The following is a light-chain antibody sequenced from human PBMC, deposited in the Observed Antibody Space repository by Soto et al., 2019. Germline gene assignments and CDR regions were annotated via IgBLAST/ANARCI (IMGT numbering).Light chain of an antibody. CDR3: QHRWNWAYG. CDR2: DAS. V-gene: IGKV3-11*01. J-gene: IGKJ2*03. CDR1: ESVNNF. Sequence: EIVLTQSPATLSLSPGERATLSCRASESVNNFLAWYQQKPGQAPRLLIYDASNRATGVPARFSGSGSGTDFTLTISTLESEDFAVYYCQHRWNWAYGSGQGTKLE.